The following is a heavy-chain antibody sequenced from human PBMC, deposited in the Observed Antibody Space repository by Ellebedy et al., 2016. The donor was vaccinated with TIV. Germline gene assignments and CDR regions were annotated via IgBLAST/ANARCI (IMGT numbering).Heavy chain of an antibody. D-gene: IGHD5-18*01. CDR3: ARGSSTYSSFDT. CDR1: GGSLNLYY. CDR2: SHFIGNT. V-gene: IGHV4-59*01. Sequence: GSLRLXXTVSGGSLNLYYWSWIRQTPGKGLEWIGYSHFIGNTKYNPSLESRVTMSVDTSKKQCSLHLSSVIAADTAVYYCARGSSTYSSFDTWGQGILVTVSS. J-gene: IGHJ5*02.